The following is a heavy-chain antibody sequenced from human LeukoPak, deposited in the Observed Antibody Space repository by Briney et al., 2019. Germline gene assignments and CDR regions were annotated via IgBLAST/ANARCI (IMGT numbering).Heavy chain of an antibody. Sequence: GASVKVSCKASGYTFTNYDINWVRQATGQGLEWMGWMSPNSGSTGYAQKFQGRISMTRSTSIGTAYMGLSSLTSEDTAVYYCARDYGDNSGWFDPWGQGTLVTVSS. D-gene: IGHD4-23*01. CDR2: MSPNSGST. CDR1: GYTFTNYD. CDR3: ARDYGDNSGWFDP. V-gene: IGHV1-8*01. J-gene: IGHJ5*02.